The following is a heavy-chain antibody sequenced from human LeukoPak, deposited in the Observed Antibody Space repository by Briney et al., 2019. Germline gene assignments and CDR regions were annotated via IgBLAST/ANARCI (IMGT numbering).Heavy chain of an antibody. CDR2: IYQSGSA. J-gene: IGHJ4*02. V-gene: IGHV4-59*04. D-gene: IGHD3-3*01. CDR3: ARHSIAVRFLEWLLGYFDY. CDR1: GDSINNYY. Sequence: SETLSLTCTVSGDSINNYYWSWIRQPPGKGLEWIGYIYQSGSASYNPSLQSRVTISIDKSKNQFSLKLSSVTAADTAVYYCARHSIAVRFLEWLLGYFDYWGQGTLVTVSS.